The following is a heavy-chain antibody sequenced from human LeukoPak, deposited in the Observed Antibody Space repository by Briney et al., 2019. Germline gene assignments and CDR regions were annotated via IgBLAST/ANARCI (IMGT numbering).Heavy chain of an antibody. V-gene: IGHV4-39*01. CDR2: IYYSGST. CDR1: GGSISSYY. D-gene: IGHD6-19*01. J-gene: IGHJ4*02. CDR3: ARHVTSGWSFDY. Sequence: PSETLSLTCTVSGGSISSYYWGWIRQPPGKGLEWIGSIYYSGSTYFNPSLKSRVTISVDTSKNQFSLKLSSVTAADTAVYYCARHVTSGWSFDYWGQGTLVTVSS.